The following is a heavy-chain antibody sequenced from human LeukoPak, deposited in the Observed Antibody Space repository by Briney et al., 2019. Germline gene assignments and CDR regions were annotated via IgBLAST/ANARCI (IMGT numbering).Heavy chain of an antibody. Sequence: GGSLRLSCAASGFTFSYYNMNWVRQAPGKGLEWVSSISSSSTYIYYADSVKGQFTISRDNAKNSLYLEMNSLRAEDTAVYYCARDPWTNYGDYVRFDYWGQGTLVTVSS. CDR1: GFTFSYYN. V-gene: IGHV3-21*01. D-gene: IGHD4-17*01. CDR2: ISSSSTYI. CDR3: ARDPWTNYGDYVRFDY. J-gene: IGHJ4*02.